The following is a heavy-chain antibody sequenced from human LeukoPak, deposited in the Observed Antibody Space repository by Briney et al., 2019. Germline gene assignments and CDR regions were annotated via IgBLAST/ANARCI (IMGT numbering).Heavy chain of an antibody. CDR2: IFWNDDK. V-gene: IGHV2-5*01. D-gene: IGHD1-14*01. CDR1: GFSLSSSGVG. CDR3: AHRGLPERPHYFYGMDV. Sequence: ESGPTLVKPTQTLTLTCSFSGFSLSSSGVGVGWIRQPPGKALEWLALIFWNDDKRYSPSPKSRLTITKDTSKNQVVLTMTNMDPVDTATYYCAHRGLPERPHYFYGMDVWGQGTTVTVSS. J-gene: IGHJ6*02.